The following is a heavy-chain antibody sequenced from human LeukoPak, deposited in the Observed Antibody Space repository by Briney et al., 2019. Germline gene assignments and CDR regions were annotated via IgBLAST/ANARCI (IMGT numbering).Heavy chain of an antibody. J-gene: IGHJ4*02. CDR1: GGSISSGVNY. V-gene: IGHV4-31*03. Sequence: PSQTPSLTCTVSGGSISSGVNYWSWIRQHPGKGLEWIGYIYYSGSTYYNPSLKSRVTISGDTSRNQFSLKLSSVTAADTAVYYCARASFYCSRGTCSFYYWGQGTLVTVSS. CDR2: IYYSGST. CDR3: ARASFYCSRGTCSFYY. D-gene: IGHD2-15*01.